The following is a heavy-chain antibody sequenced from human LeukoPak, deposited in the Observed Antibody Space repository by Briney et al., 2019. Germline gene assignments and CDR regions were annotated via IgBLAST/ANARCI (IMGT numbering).Heavy chain of an antibody. J-gene: IGHJ4*02. Sequence: GGSLRLSCAASGFSFSNYGMNWVRQAPGKGLEWVSGITGNGATTYYADSVKGRFTISRDNSRNTVYLQMNSLRAEDTAVYYCARDGGIQLWLLPYYFDYWGQGTLVTVSS. D-gene: IGHD5-18*01. CDR3: ARDGGIQLWLLPYYFDY. CDR2: ITGNGATT. CDR1: GFSFSNYG. V-gene: IGHV3-23*01.